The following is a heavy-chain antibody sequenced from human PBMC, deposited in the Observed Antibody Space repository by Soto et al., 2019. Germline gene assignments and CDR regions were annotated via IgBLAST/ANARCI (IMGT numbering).Heavy chain of an antibody. V-gene: IGHV4-30-4*01. Sequence: SETLSLTCSVSGASISSGEYYWNWIRQPPGKGLEWIGYIYYSGSTYYNPSLKSRVTISRDTSKNQFSLELNSVTAADTAVYYCARDPFRGPKYDSYSYGLDVWGQGTTVTVSS. CDR2: IYYSGST. D-gene: IGHD6-25*01. CDR3: ARDPFRGPKYDSYSYGLDV. CDR1: GASISSGEYY. J-gene: IGHJ6*02.